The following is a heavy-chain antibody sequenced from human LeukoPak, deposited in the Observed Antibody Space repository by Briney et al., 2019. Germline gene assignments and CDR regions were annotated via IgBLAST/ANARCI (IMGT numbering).Heavy chain of an antibody. V-gene: IGHV4-59*08. Sequence: SETLSLTCTVSGGSISGYYWSWIRQPPGKGLEWIGYIYYSGSTNYNPSLKSRVTISVDTSKNQFSLKLSSVTAADTAVYYCARHSHYYYGMDVWGQGTTVTVSS. CDR3: ARHSHYYYGMDV. CDR1: GGSISGYY. CDR2: IYYSGST. J-gene: IGHJ6*02.